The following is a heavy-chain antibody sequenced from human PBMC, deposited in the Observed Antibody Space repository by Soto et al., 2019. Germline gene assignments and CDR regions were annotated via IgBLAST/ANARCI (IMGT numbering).Heavy chain of an antibody. Sequence: SVKVSCKASGGTFSSYAISWVRQAPGQGLEWMGGIIPIFGTANYAQKFQGRVTITADESTSTAYMELSSLRSEDTAVYYCARGYYYGSGSDSGMDVWGQGTTVTVS. V-gene: IGHV1-69*13. CDR1: GGTFSSYA. CDR3: ARGYYYGSGSDSGMDV. D-gene: IGHD3-10*01. J-gene: IGHJ6*02. CDR2: IIPIFGTA.